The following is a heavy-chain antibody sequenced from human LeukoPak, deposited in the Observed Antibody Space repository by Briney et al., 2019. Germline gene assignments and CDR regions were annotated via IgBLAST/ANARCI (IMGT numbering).Heavy chain of an antibody. CDR2: ITSSGNTI. D-gene: IGHD5-24*01. J-gene: IGHJ4*02. CDR1: GFTFSDYY. CDR3: ARGRDGYNYVGY. Sequence: GGSLRLSCAASGFTFSDYYMSWIRQAPGKGLEWISYITSSGNTIYYADSVKGRFTISRDNAKNSLYLQMNSLRAEDTAIYYCARGRDGYNYVGYWGQGTLVTVSS. V-gene: IGHV3-11*01.